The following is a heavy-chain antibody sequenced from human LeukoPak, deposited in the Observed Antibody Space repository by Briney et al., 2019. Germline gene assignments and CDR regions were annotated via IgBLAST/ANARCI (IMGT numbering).Heavy chain of an antibody. J-gene: IGHJ6*02. Sequence: GGSLRLSCGGAGFTFSRYALSWVRQVPGKGLEWVANIKQDGSEKYYVDSVKGRFTISRDNAKNSLYLQMNSLRAEDTAVYYCARDPGVVGSSGVYYYGMDVWGQGTTVTVSS. CDR1: GFTFSRYA. V-gene: IGHV3-7*01. D-gene: IGHD3-22*01. CDR3: ARDPGVVGSSGVYYYGMDV. CDR2: IKQDGSEK.